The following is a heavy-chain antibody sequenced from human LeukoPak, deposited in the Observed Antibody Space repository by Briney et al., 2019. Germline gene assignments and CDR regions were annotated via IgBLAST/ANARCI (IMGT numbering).Heavy chain of an antibody. CDR1: GFTVDSNY. CDR2: IYTDGNT. J-gene: IGHJ4*02. D-gene: IGHD3-22*01. CDR3: ARGDDSGYYDYFDY. Sequence: SGGSLRLSCAASGFTVDSNYLSWVRQAPGKGLEWVSTIYTDGNTYYAASVKGRFTISRDFSKNTVFLHMNSLRAEDTAMYYCARGDDSGYYDYFDYWGQGALVTVSS. V-gene: IGHV3-53*01.